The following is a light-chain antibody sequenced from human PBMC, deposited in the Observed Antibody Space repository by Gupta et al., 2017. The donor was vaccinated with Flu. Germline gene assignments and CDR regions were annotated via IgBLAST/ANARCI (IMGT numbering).Light chain of an antibody. V-gene: IGKV1-39*01. CDR3: QQSHSTPYT. CDR1: QSINNY. CDR2: GAS. Sequence: DIQMTQSPSSLSASVGDRVTIACRASQSINNYVTWYHQKPGKAPTLLIYGASTLHSGVPPRFSGSGYGTDFTLTISSLQPEDFATYYCQQSHSTPYTFGQGTKVEI. J-gene: IGKJ2*01.